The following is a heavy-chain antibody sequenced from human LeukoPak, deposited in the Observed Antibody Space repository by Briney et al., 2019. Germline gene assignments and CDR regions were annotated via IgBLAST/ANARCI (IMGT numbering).Heavy chain of an antibody. CDR2: IYTSGST. Sequence: KTSETLSLTCTVSGGSISSGSYYWSWIRQPAGKGLEWIGRIYTSGSTNYNPSLKSRVTISDTSKNQFSLKLSSVTAADTAVYYCARVGWGSAPYFDYWGQGTLVTVSS. CDR1: GGSISSGSYY. J-gene: IGHJ4*02. CDR3: ARVGWGSAPYFDY. V-gene: IGHV4-61*02. D-gene: IGHD3-16*01.